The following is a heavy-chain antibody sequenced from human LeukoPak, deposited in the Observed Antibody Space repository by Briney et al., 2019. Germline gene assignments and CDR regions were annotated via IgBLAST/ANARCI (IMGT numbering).Heavy chain of an antibody. CDR1: GYTFTELS. CDR3: ATASLTVRGVIMFFDY. CDR2: FDPEDGET. V-gene: IGHV1-24*01. J-gene: IGHJ4*02. D-gene: IGHD3-10*01. Sequence: GASVKVSCKVSGYTFTELSMHWVRQAPGKGLEWMGGFDPEDGETIYAQKFQGRVTMTEDTSTDTAYMELSSLRSEDTAVYYCATASLTVRGVIMFFDYWGQGTLVTVSS.